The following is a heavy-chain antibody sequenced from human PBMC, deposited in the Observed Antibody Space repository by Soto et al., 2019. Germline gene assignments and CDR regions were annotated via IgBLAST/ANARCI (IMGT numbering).Heavy chain of an antibody. D-gene: IGHD3-22*01. J-gene: IGHJ6*02. CDR3: ARLWGGFSSGSIFPADDYYYYGMDV. CDR2: IYYSGST. V-gene: IGHV4-39*01. Sequence: SETLSLTCTVSGGSISSSSYYWGWIRQPPGKGLEWIGSIYYSGSTYYNPSLKSRVTISVDTSKNQFSLKLSSVTAADTAVYYCARLWGGFSSGSIFPADDYYYYGMDVWRQGTTVTVSS. CDR1: GGSISSSSYY.